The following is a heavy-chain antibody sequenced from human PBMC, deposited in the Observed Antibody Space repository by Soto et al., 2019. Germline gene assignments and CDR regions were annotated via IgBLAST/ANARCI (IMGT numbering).Heavy chain of an antibody. CDR3: ARGAYCSGGYCYWDYFEY. D-gene: IGHD2-15*01. CDR2: IWNDGSKE. CDR1: GFTFSTYA. Sequence: GGSLRLSCAASGFTFSTYAMHWVRQGPGKGLEWVAAIWNDGSKEDYADSVRGRFTISRDNSNNTVYLQMNSLRAEDTAVFYCARGAYCSGGYCYWDYFEYWGQGSLVTVSS. V-gene: IGHV3-33*01. J-gene: IGHJ4*02.